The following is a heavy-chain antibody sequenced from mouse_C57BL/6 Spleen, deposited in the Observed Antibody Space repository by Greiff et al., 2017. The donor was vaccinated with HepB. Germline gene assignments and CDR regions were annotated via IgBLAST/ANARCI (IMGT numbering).Heavy chain of an antibody. CDR1: GYTFTDYE. J-gene: IGHJ2*01. CDR3: TRQSLGDYDGDFDY. Sequence: QVHVKQSGAELVRPGASVTLSCKASGYTFTDYEMHWVKQTPVHGLEWIGAIDPETGGTAYNQKFKGKAILTADKSSSTAYMEIRSLTSEDSAVDYCTRQSLGDYDGDFDYWGQGTTLTVSS. D-gene: IGHD2-4*01. CDR2: IDPETGGT. V-gene: IGHV1-15*01.